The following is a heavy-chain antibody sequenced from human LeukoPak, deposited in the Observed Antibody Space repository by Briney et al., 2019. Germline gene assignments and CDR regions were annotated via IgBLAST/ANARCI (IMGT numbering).Heavy chain of an antibody. V-gene: IGHV1-2*02. CDR3: ARHPIYTAMVKNWFDP. CDR1: GYTFTGYY. J-gene: IGHJ5*02. Sequence: ASVKVSCKASGYTFTGYYMHWVRQAPGQGLEWMGWINPNSGGTNYAQKFQGRVTMTRDTSISTAYMELSRLRSDDTAVYYCARHPIYTAMVKNWFDPWGQGTLVTVSS. D-gene: IGHD5-18*01. CDR2: INPNSGGT.